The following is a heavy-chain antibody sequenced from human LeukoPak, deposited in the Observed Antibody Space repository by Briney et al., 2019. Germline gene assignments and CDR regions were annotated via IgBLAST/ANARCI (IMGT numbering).Heavy chain of an antibody. CDR2: IKHDGSET. Sequence: GGSLRLSCAASGFTFSNYWMSWVRQAPGKGLEWVANIKHDGSETFYLDAVRGRFTISRDNSKNSVHLQLGNLRVEDTALYYCAKSGRVKNNWYFFDSWGQGALVIVSS. CDR1: GFTFSNYW. V-gene: IGHV3-7*03. J-gene: IGHJ4*02. D-gene: IGHD1-1*01. CDR3: AKSGRVKNNWYFFDS.